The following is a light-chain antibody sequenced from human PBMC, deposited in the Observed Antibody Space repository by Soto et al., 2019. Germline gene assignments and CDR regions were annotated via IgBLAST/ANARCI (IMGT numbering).Light chain of an antibody. J-gene: IGLJ3*02. CDR3: CSFAGSYTLGV. CDR1: SSDVGAFNY. V-gene: IGLV2-11*01. Sequence: QSALTQPRSVSGSPGQSVTISCTGTSSDVGAFNYVSWYQQHPGKAPKLMIYDVSQRPSGVPDRFSGSKSGNTASLTISGLQAEDEAGYYCCSFAGSYTLGVFGGGTKLTVL. CDR2: DVS.